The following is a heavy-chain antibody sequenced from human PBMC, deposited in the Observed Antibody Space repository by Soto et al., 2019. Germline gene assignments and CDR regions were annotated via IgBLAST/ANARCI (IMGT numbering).Heavy chain of an antibody. CDR2: IGTAGDT. Sequence: EVQLVESGGGLVQPGGSLRLSCAASGFTFSNSDMHWVRQTTKGLEWVSGIGTAGDTYYPASVKGRFTISRDNARNSFYLKMDSRRAEDTALYYCGRGYYYGFAHLGQGTLVTVSS. CDR1: GFTFSNSD. D-gene: IGHD3-16*01. V-gene: IGHV3-13*01. J-gene: IGHJ4*02. CDR3: GRGYYYGFAH.